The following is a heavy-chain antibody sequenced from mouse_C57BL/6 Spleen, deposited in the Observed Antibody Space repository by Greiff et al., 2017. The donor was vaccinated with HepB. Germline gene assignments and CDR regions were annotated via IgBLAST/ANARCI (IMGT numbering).Heavy chain of an antibody. V-gene: IGHV1-26*01. J-gene: IGHJ2*01. Sequence: EVQLQQSGPELVKPGASVKISCKASGYTFTDYYMNWVKQSHGKSLEWIGDINPNNGGTSYNQKFKGKATLTVDKSSSTAYMELRSLTSEDSAVYYCARGAAGRYFDYWGQGTTLTVSS. CDR2: INPNNGGT. CDR1: GYTFTDYY. CDR3: ARGAAGRYFDY.